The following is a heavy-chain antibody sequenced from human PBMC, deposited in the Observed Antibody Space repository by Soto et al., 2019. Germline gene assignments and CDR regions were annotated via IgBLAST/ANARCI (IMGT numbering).Heavy chain of an antibody. CDR2: LIPLFGTT. CDR3: ARGPNWGYRFDS. J-gene: IGHJ4*02. D-gene: IGHD7-27*01. V-gene: IGHV1-69*06. Sequence: QVQLVQSGAEVKKPGSSVKVSCEASGGTFSGHAISWVRQAPGQGPEWMGGLIPLFGTTQHAQNFQDRLTITADKSTSTAYLELTSLRFEDTAIFYCARGPNWGYRFDSWGQGTLVTVSS. CDR1: GGTFSGHA.